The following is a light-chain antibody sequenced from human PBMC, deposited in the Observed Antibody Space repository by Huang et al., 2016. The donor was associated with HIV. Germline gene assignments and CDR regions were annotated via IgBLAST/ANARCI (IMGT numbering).Light chain of an antibody. CDR3: QQYSNWPPWT. V-gene: IGKV3-15*01. CDR2: DAS. CDR1: QSITVN. J-gene: IGKJ1*01. Sequence: TQSPDTLSVSPGERAILSCRASQSITVNLAWYQQRPGQPPRLLIYDASTRATGIPARFSGWGSGTEFTLFINSGQSEDFALYYCQQYSNWPPWTFGQGTTVDI.